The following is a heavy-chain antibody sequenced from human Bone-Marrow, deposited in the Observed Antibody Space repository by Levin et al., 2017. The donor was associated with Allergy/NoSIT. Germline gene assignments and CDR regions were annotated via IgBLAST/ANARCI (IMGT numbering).Heavy chain of an antibody. CDR2: VSSASSYI. V-gene: IGHV3-21*06. CDR3: VRSKSITGTEDLKVMDV. J-gene: IGHJ6*02. D-gene: IGHD1/OR15-1a*01. Sequence: SCAGSGFIFSTFSLHWVRQPPGKGLEWVSSVSSASSYIYYAESVKGRFTISRDNAKNSLNLQMTGLRADDTAVYYCVRSKSITGTEDLKVMDVWGQGTTVTVSS. CDR1: GFIFSTFS.